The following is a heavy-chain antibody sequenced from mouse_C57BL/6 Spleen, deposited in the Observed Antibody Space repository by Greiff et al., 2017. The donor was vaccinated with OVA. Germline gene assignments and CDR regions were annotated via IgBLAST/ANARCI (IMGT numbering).Heavy chain of an antibody. CDR2: IDPSDSET. Sequence: QVQLQQPGAELVRPGSSVKLSCKASGYTFTSYWMHWVKQRPIQGLEWIGNIDPSDSETHYNQKFKDKATLTVDKSSSTAYMQLSSLTSEDSAVYYCAMTLYYGSSRAFAYWGQGTLVTVYA. CDR3: AMTLYYGSSRAFAY. J-gene: IGHJ3*01. V-gene: IGHV1-52*01. D-gene: IGHD1-1*01. CDR1: GYTFTSYW.